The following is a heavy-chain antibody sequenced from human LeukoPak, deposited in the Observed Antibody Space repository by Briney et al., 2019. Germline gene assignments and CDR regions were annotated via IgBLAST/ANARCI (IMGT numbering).Heavy chain of an antibody. CDR1: GFTFSSYD. Sequence: PGGSLRLSCRGSGFTFSSYDMSWVRQAPGKGLEWVSSISGDAVSKYYAESVRGRFTISGDNSKDTLYLQMNSLRAEDTALYFCTKDRHSSGWPNWFDPWGQGSLVIVSS. CDR2: ISGDAVSK. V-gene: IGHV3-23*01. CDR3: TKDRHSSGWPNWFDP. D-gene: IGHD6-19*01. J-gene: IGHJ5*02.